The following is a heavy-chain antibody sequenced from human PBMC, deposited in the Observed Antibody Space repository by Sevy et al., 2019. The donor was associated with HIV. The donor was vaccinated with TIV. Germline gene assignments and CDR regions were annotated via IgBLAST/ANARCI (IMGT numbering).Heavy chain of an antibody. Sequence: GGSLRLSCEASGFTFSPYWMTWVRQAPRKGLEWVSNIRPDGSDKYYVDSVKGRFTISRDNAKNSLYLQMNSLRADDTAMSYCARGVGLDRWGQGALVTVSS. CDR3: ARGVGLDR. D-gene: IGHD1-26*01. CDR2: IRPDGSDK. CDR1: GFTFSPYW. J-gene: IGHJ5*02. V-gene: IGHV3-7*01.